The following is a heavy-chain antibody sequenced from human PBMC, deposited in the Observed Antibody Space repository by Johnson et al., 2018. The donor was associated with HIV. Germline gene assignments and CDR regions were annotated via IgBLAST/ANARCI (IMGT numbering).Heavy chain of an antibody. V-gene: IGHV3-23*04. D-gene: IGHD1-26*01. J-gene: IGHJ3*02. Sequence: VQLVESGGGLIQPGGSLRLSCAASGFTFSSYAMSWVRQAPGKGLEWVSAISGSGGSTYYADSVTGRFTISRDNSKNTLYLQMNSLRAEDTAVYYCARRSWAFDAFDIWGQGTMVTVSS. CDR3: ARRSWAFDAFDI. CDR2: ISGSGGST. CDR1: GFTFSSYA.